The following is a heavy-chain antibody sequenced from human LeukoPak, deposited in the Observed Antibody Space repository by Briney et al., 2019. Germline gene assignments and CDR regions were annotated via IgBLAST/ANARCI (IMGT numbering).Heavy chain of an antibody. CDR3: ARISATRPPPIDY. CDR1: GGSISSGGYY. D-gene: IGHD1-14*01. Sequence: PSETLSLTCTVSGGSISSGGYYWSWIRQPPGKGLEWIGYIYHSGSTYYNPSLKSRVTISVDTSKNQFSLKLSSVTAADTAVYYCARISATRPPPIDYWGQGTLVTVSS. J-gene: IGHJ4*02. V-gene: IGHV4-30-2*01. CDR2: IYHSGST.